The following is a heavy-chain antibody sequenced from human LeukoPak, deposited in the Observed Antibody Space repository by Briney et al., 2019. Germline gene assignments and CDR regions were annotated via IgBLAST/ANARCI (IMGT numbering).Heavy chain of an antibody. Sequence: PGGSLRLSCEASGFTFKTYGMHWVRQPPGKGLEWIAFITHDGSKDFYVDSVKDRLTISRDNSKNMVFLQMDSLGPEDTAAYYCAKDANWVARGDYFDHWGHGTLVTVSS. V-gene: IGHV3-30*02. J-gene: IGHJ4*01. CDR1: GFTFKTYG. D-gene: IGHD2-15*01. CDR3: AKDANWVARGDYFDH. CDR2: ITHDGSKD.